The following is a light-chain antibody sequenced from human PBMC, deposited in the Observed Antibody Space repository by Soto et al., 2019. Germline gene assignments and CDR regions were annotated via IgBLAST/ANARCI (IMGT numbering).Light chain of an antibody. CDR2: KDD. Sequence: NLMLTQPHSVSESPGKTVTISCTGSSGSIASNYVQWYQQRPGSAPTTVIYKDDQRPSGVPDRFSGSIDSSSNSASLTISGLKTEDGADYYCQSYDSSNHVVFGGGTKVTVL. CDR1: SGSIASNY. CDR3: QSYDSSNHVV. J-gene: IGLJ2*01. V-gene: IGLV6-57*02.